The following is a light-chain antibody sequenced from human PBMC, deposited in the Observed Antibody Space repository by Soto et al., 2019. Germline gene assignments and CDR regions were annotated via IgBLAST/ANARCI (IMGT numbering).Light chain of an antibody. Sequence: DIVMTQSPATLSVSPGESATLSCRASQSLNTKLAWYQQKPGQAPRLLISGATARAPGIPARFSGSGSGTEFTLTISSLQSEDFAVYFCQQYNIWPYTFGQGTKVDIK. CDR2: GAT. CDR1: QSLNTK. V-gene: IGKV3-15*01. CDR3: QQYNIWPYT. J-gene: IGKJ2*01.